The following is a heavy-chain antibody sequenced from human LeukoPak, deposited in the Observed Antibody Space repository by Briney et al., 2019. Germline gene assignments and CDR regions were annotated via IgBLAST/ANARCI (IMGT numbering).Heavy chain of an antibody. J-gene: IGHJ4*02. Sequence: SETLSLTCSVSGGSISSSTYYWGWIRQPPGKGLEWIGSVYYRGNAYYNPSLRSRVTLFVDTSKKQVSLKLSSVTAADTAVYYRARQFGVASSTFDSWGQGILVTVSS. CDR2: VYYRGNA. CDR3: ARQFGVASSTFDS. V-gene: IGHV4-39*01. D-gene: IGHD5-12*01. CDR1: GGSISSSTYY.